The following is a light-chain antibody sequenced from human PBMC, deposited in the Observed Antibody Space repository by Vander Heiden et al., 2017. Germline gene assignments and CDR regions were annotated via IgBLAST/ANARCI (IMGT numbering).Light chain of an antibody. J-gene: IGKJ1*01. V-gene: IGKV3-15*01. Sequence: EIVMTQSPATLSLSPGERATLSCRASQSVSSNLAWYQQKPGQAPRLLMYAASTTAVGIPARFSGSGSGTEFTLTITSLQSEDFAVYYCQQYNDWPRTFGQGTEVALK. CDR1: QSVSSN. CDR2: AAS. CDR3: QQYNDWPRT.